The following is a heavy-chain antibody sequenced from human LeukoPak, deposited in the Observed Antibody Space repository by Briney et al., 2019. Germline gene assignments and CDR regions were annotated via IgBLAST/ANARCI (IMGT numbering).Heavy chain of an antibody. V-gene: IGHV3-48*01. J-gene: IGHJ4*02. CDR3: ARDKVLRYFDRFDYFDY. D-gene: IGHD3-9*01. Sequence: PGGSLRLSCAASGFTFSSYSMNWVRQAPGKGLEWVSYISSSSSTIYYADSVKGRFTISRDNAKNSLYLQMNSLRAEDTAVYYCARDKVLRYFDRFDYFDYWGQGTLVTVSS. CDR1: GFTFSSYS. CDR2: ISSSSSTI.